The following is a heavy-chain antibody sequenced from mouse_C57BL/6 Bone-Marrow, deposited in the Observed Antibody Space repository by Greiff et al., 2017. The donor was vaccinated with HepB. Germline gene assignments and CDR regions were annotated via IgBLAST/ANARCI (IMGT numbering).Heavy chain of an antibody. J-gene: IGHJ2*01. CDR2: ISDGGSYT. Sequence: DVMLVESGGGLVKPGGSLKLSCTASGFTFSSYAMSWVRQTPEKRLEWVATISDGGSYTYYPDNVKGRFTISRYNAKNNLYLQMGHLKSGDTAMYYCARAYSKGYFDYWGQGTTLTVSS. D-gene: IGHD2-5*01. CDR3: ARAYSKGYFDY. V-gene: IGHV5-4*03. CDR1: GFTFSSYA.